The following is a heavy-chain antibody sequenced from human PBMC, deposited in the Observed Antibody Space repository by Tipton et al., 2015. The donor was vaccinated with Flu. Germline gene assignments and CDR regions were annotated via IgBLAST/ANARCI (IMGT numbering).Heavy chain of an antibody. D-gene: IGHD4-23*01. CDR2: IYSGGST. V-gene: IGHV3-66*01. CDR3: ASSVPVDYFDY. CDR1: GFTVSSNY. J-gene: IGHJ4*02. Sequence: SLRLSCAASGFTVSSNYMSWVRQAPGKGLEWVSVIYSGGSTYYADSVKGRFTISRDNSKNTLYLQMNSLRAEDTAVYYCASSVPVDYFDYWGQGTLVTVSS.